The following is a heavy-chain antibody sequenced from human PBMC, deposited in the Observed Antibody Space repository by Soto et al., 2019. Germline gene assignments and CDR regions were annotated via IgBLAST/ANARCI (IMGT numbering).Heavy chain of an antibody. CDR3: TTIGSSWGA. J-gene: IGHJ1*01. CDR2: IKSKTDGGTI. CDR1: SFTFSNAW. Sequence: EVQLVESGGGLVKPGGSLRLSCAASSFTFSNAWMNWVRQAPGTGLEWVGRIKSKTDGGTIDYAAPVKGRFTIARDDSKTTLCLQMNSLKTEDTAMYYCTTIGSSWGAWGQGTLVTVSS. D-gene: IGHD6-13*01. V-gene: IGHV3-15*07.